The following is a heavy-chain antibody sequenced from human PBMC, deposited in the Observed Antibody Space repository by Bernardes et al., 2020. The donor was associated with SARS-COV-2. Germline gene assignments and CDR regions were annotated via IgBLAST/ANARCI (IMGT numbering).Heavy chain of an antibody. Sequence: SETLSLTCTVSGGSISSSSYYWGWIRQPPGKGLEWIGSIYYSGSTYYNPSLKSRVTISVDTSKNQFSLKLSSVTAADTAVYYCARYPQVRGYCSSTSCYALGGAFDIWGQGTMVTVSS. V-gene: IGHV4-39*01. CDR3: ARYPQVRGYCSSTSCYALGGAFDI. CDR2: IYYSGST. J-gene: IGHJ3*02. D-gene: IGHD2-2*01. CDR1: GGSISSSSYY.